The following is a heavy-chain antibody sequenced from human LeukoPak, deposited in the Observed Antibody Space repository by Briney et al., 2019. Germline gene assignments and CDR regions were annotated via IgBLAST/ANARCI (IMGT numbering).Heavy chain of an antibody. CDR1: GFTFDDYG. CDR3: ARDHVGLSRRRNAFDI. D-gene: IGHD1-26*01. V-gene: IGHV3-20*04. J-gene: IGHJ3*02. Sequence: GGSLRLSCAASGFTFDDYGMCWVRQAPGKGLEWVSGINWNGGSTGYADSVKGRFTISRDNAKNSLYLQMNSLRAEDTALYYCARDHVGLSRRRNAFDIWGQGTMVTVSS. CDR2: INWNGGST.